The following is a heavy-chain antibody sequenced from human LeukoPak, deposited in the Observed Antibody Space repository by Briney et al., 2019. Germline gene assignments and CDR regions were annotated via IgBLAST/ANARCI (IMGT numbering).Heavy chain of an antibody. D-gene: IGHD2-2*01. V-gene: IGHV4-39*07. CDR2: ISYSGST. CDR3: ARAYPSSSTD. J-gene: IGHJ4*02. CDR1: GGSISSSSYY. Sequence: PSETLSLTCTVSGGSISSSSYYWGWIRQPPGKGLEWIGSISYSGSTHYNPSLKSRVTISQDTSQNQFSLRLSSVTAADTAVYYCARAYPSSSTDWGQGILVTVSS.